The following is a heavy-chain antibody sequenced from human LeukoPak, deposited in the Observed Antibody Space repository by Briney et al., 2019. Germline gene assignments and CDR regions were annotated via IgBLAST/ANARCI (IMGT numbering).Heavy chain of an antibody. CDR3: AKGQYYYDSSGYYDY. CDR2: ISGSGGST. CDR1: GFTFSSYS. D-gene: IGHD3-22*01. Sequence: GGSLRLSCAASGFTFSSYSMNWVRQAPGKGLEWVSAISGSGGSTYYADSVEGRFTISRDNSKNTLYLQMNSLRAEDTAVYYCAKGQYYYDSSGYYDYWGQGTLVTVSS. V-gene: IGHV3-23*01. J-gene: IGHJ4*02.